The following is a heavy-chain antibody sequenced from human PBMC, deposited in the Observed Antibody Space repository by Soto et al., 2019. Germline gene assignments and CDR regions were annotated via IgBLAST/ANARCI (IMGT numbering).Heavy chain of an antibody. D-gene: IGHD6-6*01. CDR1: GYTFTSYD. J-gene: IGHJ3*02. Sequence: AAVKVSCKASGYTFTSYDINWVRQAAGQGLEWMGWMNPNSGNTGYAQKFQGRVTMTRNTSISTAYMELSSLRSEDTAVYYCARGFCIAARPGFVFAIWSQGTMVPVSS. CDR2: MNPNSGNT. V-gene: IGHV1-8*01. CDR3: ARGFCIAARPGFVFAI.